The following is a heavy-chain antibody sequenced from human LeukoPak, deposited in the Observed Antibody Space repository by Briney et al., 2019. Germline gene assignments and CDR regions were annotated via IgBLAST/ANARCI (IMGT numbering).Heavy chain of an antibody. Sequence: SETLSLTCAVSGGSISSGGYSWSWIRQPPGKGLEWIGSIYYSGSTYYNPSLESRVTISVDTSKNQFSLKLSSVTAADTAVYYCATSGWYLLPGVYWGQGTLVTVSS. J-gene: IGHJ4*02. CDR2: IYYSGST. D-gene: IGHD6-19*01. V-gene: IGHV4-39*01. CDR1: GGSISSGGYS. CDR3: ATSGWYLLPGVY.